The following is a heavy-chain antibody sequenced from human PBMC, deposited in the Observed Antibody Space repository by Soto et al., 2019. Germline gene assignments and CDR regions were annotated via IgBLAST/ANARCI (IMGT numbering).Heavy chain of an antibody. V-gene: IGHV6-1*01. J-gene: IGHJ6*03. CDR1: GNSSSSNSAA. CDR3: AGTTSHHWLYMDV. CDR2: TYYRSRWYN. Sequence: QTRTHTGRISGNSSSSNSAAWNWIRLSPSRGLEWLARTYYRSRWYNDYAVSVRSRITVNPDTSKNQFSLQLTSVTPEDTAVYYCAGTTSHHWLYMDVWGKGATVTVSS. D-gene: IGHD1-7*01.